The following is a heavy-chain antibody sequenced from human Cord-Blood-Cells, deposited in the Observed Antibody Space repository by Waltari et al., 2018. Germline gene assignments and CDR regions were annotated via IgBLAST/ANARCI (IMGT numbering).Heavy chain of an antibody. CDR3: ASGRGERLVSIHDYCDY. V-gene: IGHV1-69*01. J-gene: IGHJ4*02. CDR1: GGTFSSYA. Sequence: QVQLVQSGAEVKKPGSSVKVSCKASGGTFSSYAISWVRQAPGQGLEWMGGIIPIVGTTNYAKKFQGRVTITADEATSTAYMELSSLRSEDTAVYYCASGRGERLVSIHDYCDYWGQGTLVTVSS. CDR2: IIPIVGTT. D-gene: IGHD6-6*01.